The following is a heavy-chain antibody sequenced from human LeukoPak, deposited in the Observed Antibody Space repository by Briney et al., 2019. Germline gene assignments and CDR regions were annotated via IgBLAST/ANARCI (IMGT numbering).Heavy chain of an antibody. CDR3: ARGSYYYYGSGSSPTFDY. CDR1: GYTFSGYY. J-gene: IGHJ4*02. CDR2: ISAYNGNT. V-gene: IGHV1-18*04. Sequence: ASVKVSCKASGYTFSGYYMHWVRQAPGQGLEWMGWISAYNGNTNYAQKLQGRVTMTTDTSTSTAYMELRSLRSDDTAVYYCARGSYYYYGSGSSPTFDYWGQGTLVTVSS. D-gene: IGHD3-10*01.